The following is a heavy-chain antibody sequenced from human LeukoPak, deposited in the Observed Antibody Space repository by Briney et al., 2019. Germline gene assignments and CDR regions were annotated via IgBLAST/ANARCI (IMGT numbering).Heavy chain of an antibody. V-gene: IGHV4-61*08. Sequence: SETLSLTCTVSGGSISSGDYYWSWIRQPPGKGLEWIGYIYYSGSTNYNPSLKSRVTISVDTSKNQFSLKLSSVTAADTAVYYCAGSSSRSINWFDPWGQGTLVTVSS. CDR3: AGSSSRSINWFDP. J-gene: IGHJ5*02. CDR2: IYYSGST. D-gene: IGHD6-13*01. CDR1: GGSISSGDYY.